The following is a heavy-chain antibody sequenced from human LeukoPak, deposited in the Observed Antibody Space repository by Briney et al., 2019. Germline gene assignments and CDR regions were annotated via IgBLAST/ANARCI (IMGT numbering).Heavy chain of an antibody. J-gene: IGHJ4*02. CDR1: GYTFTDCY. CDR3: ARTYYYGSGIHFDY. D-gene: IGHD3-10*01. Sequence: ASVKVSCKASGYTFTDCYMYWVRQAPGQGLEWMGWINPNSGGTNYAQEFQGRVTMTRDTSMSTAYMELSRLRSDDTAVYFCARTYYYGSGIHFDYWGQGTLVTVSS. CDR2: INPNSGGT. V-gene: IGHV1-2*02.